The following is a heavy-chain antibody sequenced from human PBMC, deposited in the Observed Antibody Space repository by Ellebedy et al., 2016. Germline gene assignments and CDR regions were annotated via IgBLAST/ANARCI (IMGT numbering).Heavy chain of an antibody. J-gene: IGHJ5*02. Sequence: GSLRLXCTVSGGSISSYYWSWIRQPPGKGLEWIGYIYYCGSTNYNPSLKSRVTISVDTSKNQFSLKLSSVTAADTAVYYCARDLLWFGEGHWFDPWGQGTLVTVSS. V-gene: IGHV4-59*01. CDR3: ARDLLWFGEGHWFDP. CDR1: GGSISSYY. CDR2: IYYCGST. D-gene: IGHD3-10*01.